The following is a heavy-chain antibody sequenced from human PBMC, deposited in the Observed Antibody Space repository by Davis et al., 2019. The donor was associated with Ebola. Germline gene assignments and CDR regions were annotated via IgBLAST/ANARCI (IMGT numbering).Heavy chain of an antibody. Sequence: PGGSLRLSCVVSGFIFADHAMQWVRQVPGKGLEWVSGISWSSDRKVYAASVKGRFTISRDSAKNSLYLQMNSLRIEDTALYYCVRDYTGSTWSGAFDLWGRGTMVTVSS. J-gene: IGHJ3*01. V-gene: IGHV3-9*01. CDR1: GFIFADHA. CDR2: ISWSSDRK. CDR3: VRDYTGSTWSGAFDL. D-gene: IGHD6-13*01.